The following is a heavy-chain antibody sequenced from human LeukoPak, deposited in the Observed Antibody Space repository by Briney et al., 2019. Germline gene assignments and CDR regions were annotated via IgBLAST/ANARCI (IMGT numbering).Heavy chain of an antibody. D-gene: IGHD1-26*01. Sequence: PGGSLRLSYAASGFTFSSYSMNWVRQAPGKGLEWVSYISSSSSTIYYADSVEGRFTISRDNAKNSLYLQMNSLRAEDTAVYYCARGSVNSGSLGGDYWGQGTLVTVSS. CDR1: GFTFSSYS. J-gene: IGHJ4*02. CDR3: ARGSVNSGSLGGDY. V-gene: IGHV3-48*04. CDR2: ISSSSSTI.